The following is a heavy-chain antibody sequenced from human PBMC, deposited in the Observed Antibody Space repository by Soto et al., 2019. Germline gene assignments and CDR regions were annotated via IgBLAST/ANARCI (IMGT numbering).Heavy chain of an antibody. CDR3: ARQIRFCSGGSCYNWFDP. D-gene: IGHD2-15*01. V-gene: IGHV4-59*08. CDR2: IYYSGST. CDR1: GGSISSYY. Sequence: SETLSLTCTVSGGSISSYYWSWIRQPPGKGLEWIGYIYYSGSTNYNPSLKSRVTISVDTSKNQFSLKLSSVTAADTAVYYCARQIRFCSGGSCYNWFDPWGQGSLVTVSS. J-gene: IGHJ5*02.